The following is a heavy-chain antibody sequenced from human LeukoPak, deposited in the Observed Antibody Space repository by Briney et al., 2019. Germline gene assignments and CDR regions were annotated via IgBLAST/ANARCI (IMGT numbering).Heavy chain of an antibody. CDR1: GFTFSSFA. CDR2: ISGSGGDK. V-gene: IGHV3-23*01. Sequence: GGSLRLSCTASGFTFSSFAMSWVRQAPGKGLEWVSSISGSGGDKYDADSVKGQFTIPRDNPKNTLYLQMNSLRGEDTATYYCAKTSIRGYYYMEVWGKGTTVTVAS. J-gene: IGHJ6*03. CDR3: AKTSIRGYYYMEV.